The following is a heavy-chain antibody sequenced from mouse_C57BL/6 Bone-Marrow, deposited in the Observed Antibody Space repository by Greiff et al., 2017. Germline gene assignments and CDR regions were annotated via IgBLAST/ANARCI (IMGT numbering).Heavy chain of an antibody. J-gene: IGHJ4*01. Sequence: QVQLQQPGAELVKPGASVKMSCKASGYTFTSYWITWVKQRPGQGLEWIGDIYPGSGSTNYNEKFKSKATLTVDTSSSTAYMQLSSLTAEDSAVYYGASGYGSSPGYYAMDYWGQGTSVTVSS. D-gene: IGHD1-1*01. CDR3: ASGYGSSPGYYAMDY. CDR1: GYTFTSYW. V-gene: IGHV1-55*01. CDR2: IYPGSGST.